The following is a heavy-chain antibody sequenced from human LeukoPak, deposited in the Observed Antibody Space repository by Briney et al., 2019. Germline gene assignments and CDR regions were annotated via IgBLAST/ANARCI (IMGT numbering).Heavy chain of an antibody. CDR1: GGSISDYY. V-gene: IGHV4-4*07. J-gene: IGHJ4*02. CDR2: IYSSGST. Sequence: SETLSLTCTVSGGSISDYYWSWIRQPAGKGLEWIGRIYSSGSTNYNPSLTSRVTMSVDTSNNQFSLMLSSVTAADTAVYYCARNSRNHYGSGSCYPSWGQGTLVTVSS. D-gene: IGHD3-10*01. CDR3: ARNSRNHYGSGSCYPS.